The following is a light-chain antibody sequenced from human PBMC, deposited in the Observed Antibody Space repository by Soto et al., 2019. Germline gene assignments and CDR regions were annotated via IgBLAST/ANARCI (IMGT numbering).Light chain of an antibody. V-gene: IGKV1-39*01. CDR1: QSISSY. J-gene: IGKJ2*01. CDR3: QQSYSNPIT. CDR2: AAS. Sequence: DIQMTQSPSSLSASVGDRVTITCRASQSISSYLNWYQQKPGKAPKLLIYAASSLQSGVPSMFSGSGSGTDFTLTISSLQPEDFATYYCQQSYSNPITFGQGTKLEI.